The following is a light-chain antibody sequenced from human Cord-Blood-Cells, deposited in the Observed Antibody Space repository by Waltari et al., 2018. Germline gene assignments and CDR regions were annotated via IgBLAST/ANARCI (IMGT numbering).Light chain of an antibody. V-gene: IGLV1-44*01. Sequence: QSVLTQPPSASATPGQRVTISCSGSSSNIGSKTVNWYQQLPGTAPKLLIYSNNQRPSGVPDRFSGSKSGTSASLAISGLQSEDEADYYCAAWDDSLNGWVFGGGTKLTVL. CDR3: AAWDDSLNGWV. CDR1: SSNIGSKT. CDR2: SNN. J-gene: IGLJ3*02.